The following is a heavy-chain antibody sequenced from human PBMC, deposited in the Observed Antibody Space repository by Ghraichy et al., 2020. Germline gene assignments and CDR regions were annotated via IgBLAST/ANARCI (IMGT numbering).Heavy chain of an antibody. D-gene: IGHD5-12*01. CDR3: AKARCSGYGCDYFDY. Sequence: GGSLRLYCAASGFTFSSCAMAWVRQAPGKGLEWVTLIAVSDDFTYYADSVKGRFTISRDNSKKMLFLQMNSLRAEDTAVYFCAKARCSGYGCDYFDYWGQGTLVSVSS. V-gene: IGHV3-23*01. CDR2: IAVSDDFT. J-gene: IGHJ4*02. CDR1: GFTFSSCA.